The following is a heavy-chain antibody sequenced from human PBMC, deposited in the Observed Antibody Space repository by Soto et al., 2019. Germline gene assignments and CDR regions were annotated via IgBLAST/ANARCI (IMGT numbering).Heavy chain of an antibody. CDR2: IKQDGSEK. J-gene: IGHJ6*03. CDR3: AIDIVVVPAAIWTKGGWDYYYMDV. CDR1: GFTFSSYW. V-gene: IGHV3-7*01. Sequence: GGSLRLSCAASGFTFSSYWMSWVRQAPGKGLEWVANIKQDGSEKYYVDSVKGRFTISRDNAKNSLYLQMNSLRAEDTAVYYCAIDIVVVPAAIWTKGGWDYYYMDVWGKGTTVTVSS. D-gene: IGHD2-2*01.